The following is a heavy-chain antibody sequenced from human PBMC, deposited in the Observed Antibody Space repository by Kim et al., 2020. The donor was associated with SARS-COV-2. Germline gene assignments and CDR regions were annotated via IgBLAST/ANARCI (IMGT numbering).Heavy chain of an antibody. Sequence: SETLSLTCTVSGGSISTYYWSWIRQPPGKGLEWIGYVYYTGSTNYSPSLTSRVTISVDTSKNQFSLKVNSVTAADTAVYYCARGRYGSGTYNFDYWGQGTLVTVSS. J-gene: IGHJ4*02. CDR2: VYYTGST. CDR3: ARGRYGSGTYNFDY. V-gene: IGHV4-59*01. CDR1: GGSISTYY. D-gene: IGHD3-10*01.